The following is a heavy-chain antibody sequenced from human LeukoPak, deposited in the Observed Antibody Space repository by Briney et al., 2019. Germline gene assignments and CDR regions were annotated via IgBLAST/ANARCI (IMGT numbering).Heavy chain of an antibody. CDR3: ARDQCSSTSCWIFDY. V-gene: IGHV1-2*02. D-gene: IGHD2-2*01. CDR2: INPNSGGT. Sequence: ASVKVSCKASGYTFTGYYMHWVRQAPRQGLEWMGWINPNSGGTNSAQRFQGRVTMTRDTSISTAYMELSRLTSDDTAVYYCARDQCSSTSCWIFDYWGQGTLVTVSS. CDR1: GYTFTGYY. J-gene: IGHJ4*02.